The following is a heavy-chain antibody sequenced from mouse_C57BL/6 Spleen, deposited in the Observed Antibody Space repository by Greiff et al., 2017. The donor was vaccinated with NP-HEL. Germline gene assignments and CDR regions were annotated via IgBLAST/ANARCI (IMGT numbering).Heavy chain of an antibody. Sequence: QVQLKESGAELVKPGASVKISCKASGYAFSSYWMNWVKQRPGKGLEWIGQIYPGDGDTNYNGKFKGKATLTADKSSSTAYMQLSSLTSEDAAVYFCASTVVAKDYAMDYWGQGTSVTVSS. CDR2: IYPGDGDT. D-gene: IGHD1-1*01. CDR3: ASTVVAKDYAMDY. J-gene: IGHJ4*01. CDR1: GYAFSSYW. V-gene: IGHV1-80*01.